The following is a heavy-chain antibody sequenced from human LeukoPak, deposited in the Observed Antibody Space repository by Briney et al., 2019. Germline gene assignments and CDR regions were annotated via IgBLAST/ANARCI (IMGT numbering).Heavy chain of an antibody. Sequence: PGGSLRLSCAASGFTVSSHYMSWVRQAPGKGLEWVSVIYSGGSTYYADSVKGRFTISRDNSKNTLYLQMNSLRAEDTAVYYCAVGVVITTYYYYYMDVWGKGTTVTVSS. J-gene: IGHJ6*03. V-gene: IGHV3-53*01. CDR3: AVGVVITTYYYYYMDV. D-gene: IGHD3-22*01. CDR1: GFTVSSHY. CDR2: IYSGGST.